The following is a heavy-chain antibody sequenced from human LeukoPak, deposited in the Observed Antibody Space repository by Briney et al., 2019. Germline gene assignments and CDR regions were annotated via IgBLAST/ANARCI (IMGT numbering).Heavy chain of an antibody. CDR2: ISWDGGST. Sequence: PGGSLRLSCAASGLTFDDYAMHWVRQAPGKGLEWVSLISWDGGSTYYADSVKGRFTISRDNSKNSLYLQMNSLRAEDTALYYCAKDISQRCSGGSCYSDVVFQHWGQGTLVTVSS. J-gene: IGHJ1*01. D-gene: IGHD2-15*01. CDR1: GLTFDDYA. CDR3: AKDISQRCSGGSCYSDVVFQH. V-gene: IGHV3-43D*04.